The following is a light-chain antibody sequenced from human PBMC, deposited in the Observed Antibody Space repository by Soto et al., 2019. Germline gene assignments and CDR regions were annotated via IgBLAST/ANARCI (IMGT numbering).Light chain of an antibody. CDR1: SSNIGAGYD. V-gene: IGLV1-40*01. CDR2: GNS. J-gene: IGLJ1*01. CDR3: QSYDSSLSGDV. Sequence: QSVLTQPPSVSGAPGQRVTISCTGSSSNIGAGYDVHWYQQLPGTAPKLLIYGNSNRPSGVPDRFSGSKSCTSASLAITGLQAEDEADYYCQSYDSSLSGDVFGTGTKVTVL.